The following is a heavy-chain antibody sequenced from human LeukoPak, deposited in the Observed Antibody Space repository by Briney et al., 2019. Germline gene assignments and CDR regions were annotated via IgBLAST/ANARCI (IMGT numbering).Heavy chain of an antibody. J-gene: IGHJ4*02. Sequence: GGSLRLSRAASGFTFSNYWMSWVRQAPGKGLEWVANIKGDGSYKYYVDSVKGRFTISRDNAKSSVYLQMNTLRAEDTAVYYCATSADSSGKDWGQGTLVTVSS. V-gene: IGHV3-7*03. CDR2: IKGDGSYK. D-gene: IGHD3-22*01. CDR1: GFTFSNYW. CDR3: ATSADSSGKD.